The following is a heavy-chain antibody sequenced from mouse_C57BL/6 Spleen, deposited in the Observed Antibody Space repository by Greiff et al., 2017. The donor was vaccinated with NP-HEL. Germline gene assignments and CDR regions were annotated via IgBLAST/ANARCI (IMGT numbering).Heavy chain of an antibody. CDR1: GYSFTGYF. CDR2: INPYNGVT. CDR3: ARSYGSRNYYAMDY. J-gene: IGHJ4*01. Sequence: EVQLQQSGPELVKPGDSVKISCKASGYSFTGYFMNWVMQSHGKSLEWIGRINPYNGVTFYNQKFKGKATLTVDKSSSTAHMELRSLTSEDSAVYYCARSYGSRNYYAMDYWGQGTSVTVSS. D-gene: IGHD1-1*01. V-gene: IGHV1-20*01.